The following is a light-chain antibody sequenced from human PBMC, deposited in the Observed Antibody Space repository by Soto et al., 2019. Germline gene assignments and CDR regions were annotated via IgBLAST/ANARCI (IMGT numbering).Light chain of an antibody. CDR3: QQRSNWPPT. V-gene: IGKV3-11*01. J-gene: IGKJ1*01. Sequence: EIVLTQSPATLSLSPGERATLSCRASQSVSSYLAWYQQKPGQAPRLLIYDASNRATGIPARFSGSGSGTDLTLTISSLEPEDFAVYDGQQRSNWPPTFGQGTKVDIK. CDR2: DAS. CDR1: QSVSSY.